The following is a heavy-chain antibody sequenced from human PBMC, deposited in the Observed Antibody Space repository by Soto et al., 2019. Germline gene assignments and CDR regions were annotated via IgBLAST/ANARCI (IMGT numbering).Heavy chain of an antibody. D-gene: IGHD1-26*01. CDR2: ISGRGGTT. CDR1: GFTFSSYA. Sequence: EVQLLESGGGLVQPGGSLRLSCVASGFTFSSYAMNWVRQAPGKGLEWVSAISGRGGTTYYADSVKGRFTVSRDTSRNPEYLQMNSLRAEDTAVYYCAAGANMASGVDYWGQGTLVTVSS. CDR3: AAGANMASGVDY. V-gene: IGHV3-23*01. J-gene: IGHJ4*02.